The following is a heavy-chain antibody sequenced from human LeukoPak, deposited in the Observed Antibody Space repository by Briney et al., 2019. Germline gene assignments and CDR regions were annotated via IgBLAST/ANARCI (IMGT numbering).Heavy chain of an antibody. D-gene: IGHD6-19*01. CDR3: ARDPSNTSGWYIYFDY. CDR1: GYTFNRHR. Sequence: ASVKVSCKASGYTFNRHRISWARQAPGQGLEWMGWISAYNGDTRYAQKFQGRVTLTIDTSTSTAYMELRSLTSDDTAMYYCARDPSNTSGWYIYFDYWGQGTPVTVSS. J-gene: IGHJ4*02. V-gene: IGHV1-18*01. CDR2: ISAYNGDT.